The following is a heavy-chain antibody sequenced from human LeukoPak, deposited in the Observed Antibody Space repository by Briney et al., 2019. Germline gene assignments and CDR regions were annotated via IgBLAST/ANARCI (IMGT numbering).Heavy chain of an antibody. CDR1: GGSISSSNW. CDR3: ASLVVVAATRGYFDY. Sequence: SETLSLTCAVSGGSISSSNWWSWVRQPPGKGLEWNGEIYHSGSTNYNPSLKSRVTISVDKSKNQFSLKLSSVTAADTAVYYCASLVVVAATRGYFDYWGQGTLVTVSS. J-gene: IGHJ4*02. V-gene: IGHV4-4*02. CDR2: IYHSGST. D-gene: IGHD2-15*01.